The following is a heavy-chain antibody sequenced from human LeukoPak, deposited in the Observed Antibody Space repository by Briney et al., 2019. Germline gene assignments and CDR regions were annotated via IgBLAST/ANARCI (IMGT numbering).Heavy chain of an antibody. J-gene: IGHJ4*02. CDR1: GDSISTSH. CDR3: ARDQYGSC. Sequence: PSETLSLTCTISGDSISTSHWSWIRQPPGKGLEWIGNIYNGETADYNPSLKSRVIISVDTPKNQFYLALPSVTAADTAIYYCARDQYGSCWGQGTLVTVSS. D-gene: IGHD6-6*01. V-gene: IGHV4-59*12. CDR2: IYNGETA.